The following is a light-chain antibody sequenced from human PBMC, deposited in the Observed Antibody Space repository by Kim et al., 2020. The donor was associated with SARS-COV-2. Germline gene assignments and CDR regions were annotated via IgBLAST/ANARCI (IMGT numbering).Light chain of an antibody. CDR3: QKYNRAPWT. Sequence: AAVGDRVPIACRASQGISSNVAWYQQKPGHVPKLLIYDASALLSGVPSRFSGSGSGTDFTLTISNLQPDDVATYYCQKYNRAPWTFGQGTKVEIK. V-gene: IGKV1-27*01. CDR1: QGISSN. J-gene: IGKJ1*01. CDR2: DAS.